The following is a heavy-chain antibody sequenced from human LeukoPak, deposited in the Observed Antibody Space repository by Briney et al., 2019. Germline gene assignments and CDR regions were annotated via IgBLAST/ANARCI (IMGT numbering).Heavy chain of an antibody. CDR2: IYNDGSST. CDR3: AKVFRGWHIVVVVAATYWFDP. D-gene: IGHD2-15*01. J-gene: IGHJ5*02. Sequence: TGGSLRLSCAASGFTFSHYWMPWVRQAPGKGLVWVSRIYNDGSSTSYADSVKGRFTISRDNAKSTLYLQMNSLRAEDTAVYYCAKVFRGWHIVVVVAATYWFDPWGQGTLVTVSS. V-gene: IGHV3-74*01. CDR1: GFTFSHYW.